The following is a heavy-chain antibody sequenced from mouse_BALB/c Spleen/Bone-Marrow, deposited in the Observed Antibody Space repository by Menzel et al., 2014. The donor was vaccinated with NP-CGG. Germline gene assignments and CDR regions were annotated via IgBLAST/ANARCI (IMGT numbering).Heavy chain of an antibody. CDR3: AREGSTMITTPFAY. J-gene: IGHJ3*01. Sequence: VHLVESGPSLVAPSQSLSITCTVSGFSLTSYGVHWVRQPPGKGLEWLGVIWAGGSTNYNSALMSRLSISKDNSKSQVCLKMDSLQTDDTAMYYCAREGSTMITTPFAYWGQGTLVTVSA. D-gene: IGHD2-4*01. V-gene: IGHV2-9*02. CDR1: GFSLTSYG. CDR2: IWAGGST.